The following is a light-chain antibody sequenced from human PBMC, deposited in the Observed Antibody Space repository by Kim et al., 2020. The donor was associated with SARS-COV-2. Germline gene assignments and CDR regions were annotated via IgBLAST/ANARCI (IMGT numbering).Light chain of an antibody. CDR2: MAS. Sequence: PRERAPLSCGASLSVISGYLAWYPRRHGQTPRLLFYMASSRATGIPHRGSGSGAGTDFTLTISRLWPQNFAVYYCEQYGVAPLSFVQGTKGDIK. CDR1: LSVISGY. CDR3: EQYGVAPLS. V-gene: IGKV3-20*01. J-gene: IGKJ1*01.